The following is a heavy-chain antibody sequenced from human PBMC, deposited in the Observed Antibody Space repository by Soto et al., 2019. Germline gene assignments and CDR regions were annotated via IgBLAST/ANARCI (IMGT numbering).Heavy chain of an antibody. Sequence: GGSLRLSCAASGFTFSSYAMTWVRQAPGKGLEWVSGISGSGGTTYYADSVKGRFTISRDNSKNTLYLQMNSLRAEDTAVYYCAKDLLRPSMVRGLILFDPWGQGTLVTVSS. CDR3: AKDLLRPSMVRGLILFDP. CDR1: GFTFSSYA. V-gene: IGHV3-23*01. CDR2: ISGSGGTT. J-gene: IGHJ5*02. D-gene: IGHD3-10*01.